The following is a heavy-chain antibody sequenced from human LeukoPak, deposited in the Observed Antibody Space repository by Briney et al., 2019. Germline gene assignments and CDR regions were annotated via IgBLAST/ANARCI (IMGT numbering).Heavy chain of an antibody. CDR1: GYTFASYG. CDR3: AREANSCTGISCYDGWFDP. D-gene: IGHD2-2*01. V-gene: IGHV1-18*01. J-gene: IGHJ5*02. CDR2: ISAYNGVT. Sequence: ASVKVSCKASGYTFASYGITWVRQAPGQGLEWMGWISAYNGVTNYAQELQGRVTMTTDTSTSTAYMELGSLRSDDTAVYYCAREANSCTGISCYDGWFDPWGQGTLVTVSS.